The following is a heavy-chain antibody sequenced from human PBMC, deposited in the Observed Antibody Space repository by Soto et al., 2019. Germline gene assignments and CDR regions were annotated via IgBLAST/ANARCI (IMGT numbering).Heavy chain of an antibody. CDR2: IYSGGST. D-gene: IGHD3-16*01. V-gene: IGHV3-66*01. CDR1: GFTVSSNY. J-gene: IGHJ4*02. CDR3: ARDNDYDYIWGSSPSLNY. Sequence: GGFLRLSCAASGFTVSSNYMSWVRQAPGKGLEWVSVIYSGGSTYYADSVKGRFTISRDNSKNTLYLQMNSLRAEDTAVYYCARDNDYDYIWGSSPSLNYWGQGTLVTVSS.